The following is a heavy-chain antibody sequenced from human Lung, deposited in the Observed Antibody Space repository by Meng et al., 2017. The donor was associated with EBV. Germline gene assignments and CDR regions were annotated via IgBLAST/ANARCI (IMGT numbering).Heavy chain of an antibody. CDR2: INRSGST. V-gene: IGHV4-34*01. CDR3: ARLYRGGWYL. CDR1: GGPLSTYY. Sequence: QVQLQQWGAGLLKPSETLSLTCAVYGGPLSTYYWSWIRQPPGKGLEWIGEINRSGSTNYNPSLKSRLTVSMDTSKNQFSLKLSSVTAADTAVYYCARLYRGGWYLWGRGTLVTVSS. D-gene: IGHD6-19*01. J-gene: IGHJ4*02.